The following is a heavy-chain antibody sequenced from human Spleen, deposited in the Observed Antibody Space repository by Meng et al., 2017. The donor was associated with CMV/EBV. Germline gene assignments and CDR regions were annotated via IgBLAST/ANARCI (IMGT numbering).Heavy chain of an antibody. V-gene: IGHV1-2*06. CDR2: INPYNGGT. D-gene: IGHD3-10*01. Sequence: QLQLVQSGAEVKRPGASLKGSCEASGYAFSGYYIHWIRQAPGQGLEWMGRINPYNGGTNYAQKFQDRVTLTSYTSISTGYMELSGLRLDDTAVYFCARELMVRGGPSAYWGQGTLVTVSS. CDR3: ARELMVRGGPSAY. CDR1: GYAFSGYY. J-gene: IGHJ4*02.